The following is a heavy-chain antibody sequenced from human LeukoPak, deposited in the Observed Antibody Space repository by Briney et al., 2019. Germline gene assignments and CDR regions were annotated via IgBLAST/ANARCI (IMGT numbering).Heavy chain of an antibody. J-gene: IGHJ4*02. CDR1: GGSVSSYY. Sequence: SETLSLACSVSGGSVSSYYWSWIRQSPRKGLEWIGYIHNSGRTNYNPSLKSRVTGFVDTSKNQVSLRLSSVTAADTAVYYCARHGTISSESYFDYWGQGALVTVSS. V-gene: IGHV4-59*08. CDR2: IHNSGRT. CDR3: ARHGTISSESYFDY. D-gene: IGHD1-14*01.